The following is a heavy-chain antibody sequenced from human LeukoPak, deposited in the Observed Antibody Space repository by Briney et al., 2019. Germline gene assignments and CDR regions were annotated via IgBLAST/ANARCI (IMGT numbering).Heavy chain of an antibody. D-gene: IGHD1-14*01. CDR3: AKATTTTSYMDV. Sequence: GGSLRLSCAASGFTFDDYAMHWVRQAPGKGLEWVSGISWSSGSIGYADSVKGRFTISRDNAKNSLYLQMNSLRAEDMALYYCAKATTTTSYMDVWGKGTTVTVSS. J-gene: IGHJ6*03. CDR1: GFTFDDYA. CDR2: ISWSSGSI. V-gene: IGHV3-9*03.